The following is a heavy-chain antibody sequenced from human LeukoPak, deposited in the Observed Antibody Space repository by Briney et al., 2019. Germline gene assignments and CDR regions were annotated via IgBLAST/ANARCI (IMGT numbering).Heavy chain of an antibody. CDR2: IRSKAYGGTT. V-gene: IGHV3-49*04. D-gene: IGHD5-18*01. Sequence: PGGSLRLSRKVSGFTFGDYAMSWVRQAPGKGLEWVGFIRSKAYGGTTEYAASVKGRFTISRDDSKSIAYLQMNSLKTEDTAVYYCTRDRGYSYGYSDYWGQGTLVTVSS. J-gene: IGHJ4*02. CDR1: GFTFGDYA. CDR3: TRDRGYSYGYSDY.